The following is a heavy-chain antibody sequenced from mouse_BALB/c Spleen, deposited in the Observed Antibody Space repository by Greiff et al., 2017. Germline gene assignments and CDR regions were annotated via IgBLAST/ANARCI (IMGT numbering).Heavy chain of an antibody. V-gene: IGHV14-3*02. CDR1: GFNIKDTY. CDR3: ARDSHFDY. D-gene: IGHD3-2*01. Sequence: VQLKESGAELVKPGASVKLSCTASGFNIKDTYMHWVKQRPEQGLEWIGRIDPANGNTKYDPKFQGKATITADTSSNTAYLQLSSLTSEDTAVYYCARDSHFDYWGQGTTLTVSS. J-gene: IGHJ2*01. CDR2: IDPANGNT.